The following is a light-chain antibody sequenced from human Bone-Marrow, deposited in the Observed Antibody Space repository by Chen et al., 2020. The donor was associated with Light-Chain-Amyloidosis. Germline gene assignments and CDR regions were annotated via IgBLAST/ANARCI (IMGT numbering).Light chain of an antibody. J-gene: IGKJ3*01. CDR3: QQYDSTPFT. CDR2: WAS. Sequence: DIVMTQSPDSLAVALGERATINCKASQSVLYSSNNKKYLAWYQQKPGQPPKLLIYWASTRESGVRDRFSGSGSGTDFTLAISSLQAEDVEVYYCQQYDSTPFTFGPGTKVDIK. V-gene: IGKV4-1*01. CDR1: QSVLYSSNNKKY.